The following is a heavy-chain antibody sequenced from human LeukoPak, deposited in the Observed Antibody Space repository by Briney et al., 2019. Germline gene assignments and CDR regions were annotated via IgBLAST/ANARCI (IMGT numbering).Heavy chain of an antibody. CDR3: ARKVVLMVYANYYMDV. J-gene: IGHJ6*03. D-gene: IGHD2-8*01. CDR2: IYYSGST. Sequence: SETLSLTCTVSGGSISSGDYYWSWIRQPPGKGLEWIGYIYYSGSTYYNPSLKSRVTISVDTSKNQFSLKLSSVTAADTAVYYCARKVVLMVYANYYMDVWGKGTTVTVSS. V-gene: IGHV4-30-4*08. CDR1: GGSISSGDYY.